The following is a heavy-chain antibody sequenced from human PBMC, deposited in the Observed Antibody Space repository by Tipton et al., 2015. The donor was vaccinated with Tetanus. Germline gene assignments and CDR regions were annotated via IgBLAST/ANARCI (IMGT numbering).Heavy chain of an antibody. Sequence: TLSLTCTVSGGSISSRDYYWTWIRQSPGKGLEWIGNIHHSGATYYKPSLESRVTIALDTSENRFSLTVTSVTATDTALYYCARALRSSYVEPYFYFDSWGQGALVTVSS. CDR1: GGSISSRDYY. CDR3: ARALRSSYVEPYFYFDS. CDR2: IHHSGAT. D-gene: IGHD3-16*01. V-gene: IGHV4-30-4*01. J-gene: IGHJ4*02.